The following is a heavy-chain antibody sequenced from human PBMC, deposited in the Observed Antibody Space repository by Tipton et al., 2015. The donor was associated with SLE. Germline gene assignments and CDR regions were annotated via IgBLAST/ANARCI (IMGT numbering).Heavy chain of an antibody. Sequence: TLSLTCAVYGGSFSGYYWSWIRQPPGRGLEWIGEINHSGRTNYKSSLKSRVTISVDTSKNQFSLKLSSVTAADTAVYYCARDLSILWKGAFDIWGQGTMVTVSS. CDR3: ARDLSILWKGAFDI. CDR1: GGSFSGYY. J-gene: IGHJ3*02. CDR2: INHSGRT. D-gene: IGHD2-21*01. V-gene: IGHV4-34*01.